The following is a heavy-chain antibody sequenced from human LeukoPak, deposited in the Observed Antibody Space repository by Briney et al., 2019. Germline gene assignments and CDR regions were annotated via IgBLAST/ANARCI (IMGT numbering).Heavy chain of an antibody. Sequence: ASVKVSCKASGYTFTSYSIHWVRQAPGQRPEWMGWINAGKGNTKYSQKFQGRITFTRDTSASTAYMELSSLTSEDTAAYYCARFDWFYFDYWGQGTPVTVSS. CDR1: GYTFTSYS. V-gene: IGHV1-3*01. J-gene: IGHJ4*02. D-gene: IGHD3-9*01. CDR2: INAGKGNT. CDR3: ARFDWFYFDY.